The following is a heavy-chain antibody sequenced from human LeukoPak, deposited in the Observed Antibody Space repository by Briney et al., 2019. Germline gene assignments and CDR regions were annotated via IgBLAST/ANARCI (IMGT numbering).Heavy chain of an antibody. CDR1: GGSISSGDYY. Sequence: SETLSLTCTVSGGSISSGDYYWSWIRQPPGKGLEWIGYIYYSGGTYYNPSLKSRVTISVDTSKNQFSLKLSSVTAADTAVYYCARYDSSGYYPLRYWGQGTLVTVSS. CDR2: IYYSGGT. V-gene: IGHV4-30-4*01. D-gene: IGHD3-22*01. J-gene: IGHJ4*02. CDR3: ARYDSSGYYPLRY.